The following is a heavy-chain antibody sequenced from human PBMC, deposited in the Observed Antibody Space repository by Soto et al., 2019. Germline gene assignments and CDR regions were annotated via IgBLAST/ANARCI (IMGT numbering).Heavy chain of an antibody. CDR2: INTAGTTT. V-gene: IGHV3-74*01. Sequence: EVQLVESGGGLVQPGGSLTLSCAVSGFTFSTYWMHWVRQAPGKGLVWVSRINTAGTTTTYADSVKGRFTISRDNAKNTLYLQMNSLRAEDTAVYYCTRVHMADDYWGQGTLVTFSS. CDR1: GFTFSTYW. J-gene: IGHJ4*02. CDR3: TRVHMADDY.